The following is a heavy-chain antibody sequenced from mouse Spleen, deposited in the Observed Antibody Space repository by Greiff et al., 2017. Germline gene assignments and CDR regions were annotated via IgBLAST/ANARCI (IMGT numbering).Heavy chain of an antibody. D-gene: IGHD1-1*01. V-gene: IGHV1-50*01. J-gene: IGHJ4*01. CDR2: IDPSDSYT. CDR3: AYYYDGSYAMDY. CDR1: GYTFTSYW. Sequence: QVQLQQPGAELVKPGASVKLSCKASGYTFTSYWMQWVKQRPGQGLEWIGEIDPSDSYTNYNQKFKGKATLTVDTSSSTAYMQLSSLTSEDSAVYYCAYYYDGSYAMDYWGQGTSVTVSS.